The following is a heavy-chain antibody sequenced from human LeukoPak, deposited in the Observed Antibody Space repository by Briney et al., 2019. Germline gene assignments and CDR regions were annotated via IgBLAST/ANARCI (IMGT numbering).Heavy chain of an antibody. D-gene: IGHD1-26*01. V-gene: IGHV4-39*01. CDR2: IYYSGST. J-gene: IGHJ5*02. CDR1: SGSISSSSYY. Sequence: PSETLSLTCTVSSGSISSSSYYWGWIRQPPGKGLEWIGSIYYSGSTYYNPSLKSRVTISVDTSKNQFSLKLSSVTAADTAVYYCARRGVGATTANWFDPWGQGTLVTVSS. CDR3: ARRGVGATTANWFDP.